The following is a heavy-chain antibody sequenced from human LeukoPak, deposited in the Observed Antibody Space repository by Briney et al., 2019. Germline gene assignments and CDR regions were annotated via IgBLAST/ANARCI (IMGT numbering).Heavy chain of an antibody. D-gene: IGHD3-3*01. V-gene: IGHV1-2*02. CDR3: ARDREGYDFWSGYWFDP. J-gene: IGHJ5*02. CDR2: INPNSGGT. CDR1: GYTFTGYY. Sequence: ASVKVSCKASGYTFTGYYMHWVRQAPGQGLEWVGWINPNSGGTNYAQKFQGRVTMTRDTSISTAYMELSRLRSDDTAVYYCARDREGYDFWSGYWFDPWGQGTLVTVSS.